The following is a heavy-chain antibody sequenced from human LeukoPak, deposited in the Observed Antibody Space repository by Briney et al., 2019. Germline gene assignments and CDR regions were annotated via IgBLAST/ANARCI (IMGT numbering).Heavy chain of an antibody. V-gene: IGHV1-2*06. D-gene: IGHD5-24*01. CDR2: INPNSGGT. J-gene: IGHJ4*02. Sequence: ASVKVSCKASGGTFSSYTISWVRQAPGQGLEWMGRINPNSGGTNYAQKFQGRVTMTRNTSITTAYMELRRLRSDDTAVYYCARDALRSDGYWGQGTLVTVSS. CDR3: ARDALRSDGY. CDR1: GGTFSSYT.